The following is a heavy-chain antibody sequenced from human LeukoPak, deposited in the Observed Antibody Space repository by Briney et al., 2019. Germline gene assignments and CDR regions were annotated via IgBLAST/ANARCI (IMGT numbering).Heavy chain of an antibody. D-gene: IGHD3-3*01. Sequence: SETLSLTCTVSGGSISSGGYYWSWIRQHPGKGLEWIGYIYYSGSTYYNPSLKSRVTISVDTSKNQFSLKLSSVTAADTAVYYCARDPSRRFGAWGQGTLVTVSS. CDR3: ARDPSRRFGA. V-gene: IGHV4-31*03. CDR2: IYYSGST. J-gene: IGHJ5*02. CDR1: GGSISSGGYY.